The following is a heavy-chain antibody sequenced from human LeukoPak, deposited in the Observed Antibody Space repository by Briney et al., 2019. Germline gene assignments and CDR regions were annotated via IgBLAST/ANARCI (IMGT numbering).Heavy chain of an antibody. J-gene: IGHJ4*02. V-gene: IGHV1-8*01. CDR3: ARGLSSGWYSDY. CDR1: GYTFTSYD. CDR2: MNPNSGNT. D-gene: IGHD6-19*01. Sequence: GASVKVSCKTSGYTFTSYDINWVRQATGQGLEWMGWMNPNSGNTGYAQKFQGRVTMTRNTSISTAYMELSSLRSEDTAVYYCARGLSSGWYSDYWGQGTLVTVSS.